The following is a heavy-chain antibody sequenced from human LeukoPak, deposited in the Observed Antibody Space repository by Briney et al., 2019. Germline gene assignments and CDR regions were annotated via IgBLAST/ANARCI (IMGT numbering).Heavy chain of an antibody. J-gene: IGHJ6*03. CDR3: ARDLAPRYCSSTSSSNRGSYYYMDV. CDR2: IYYSGST. V-gene: IGHV4-59*13. Sequence: PSETLSLTCTVSGGSISSYYWSWIRQPPGKGLEWIGYIYYSGSTNYNPSLKSRVTISVDTSKNQFSLKLSSVTAADTAVYYCARDLAPRYCSSTSSSNRGSYYYMDVWGKGTAVTVSS. CDR1: GGSISSYY. D-gene: IGHD2-2*01.